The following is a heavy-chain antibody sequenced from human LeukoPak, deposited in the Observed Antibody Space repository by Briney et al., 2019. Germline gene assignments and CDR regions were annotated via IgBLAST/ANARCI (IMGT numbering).Heavy chain of an antibody. CDR1: GFTFSSYW. J-gene: IGHJ4*02. CDR2: IKQDGSEK. CDR3: ARAPTMIVVAFDY. Sequence: PGGSLRLSCAASGFTFSSYWMSRVRQAPGKGLEWVANIKQDGSEKYYVDSVKGRFTISRDNAKDSLYLQMNSLRAEDTAVYYCARAPTMIVVAFDYWGQGTLVTVSS. D-gene: IGHD3-22*01. V-gene: IGHV3-7*01.